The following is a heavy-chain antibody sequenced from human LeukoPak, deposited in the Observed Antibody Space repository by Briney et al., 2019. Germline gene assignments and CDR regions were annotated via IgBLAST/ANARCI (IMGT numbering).Heavy chain of an antibody. J-gene: IGHJ5*02. D-gene: IGHD3-9*01. CDR3: ARDGAYYDILTGYYNVPTSSWFDP. CDR1: GGSISSYY. Sequence: SETLSLTCTVSGGSISSYYWSWIRQPPGKGLEWIGYIYYSGSTNYKPSLKSRVTISVDTSKNQFSLKLSSVTAADTAVYYCARDGAYYDILTGYYNVPTSSWFDPWGQGTLVTVSS. V-gene: IGHV4-59*12. CDR2: IYYSGST.